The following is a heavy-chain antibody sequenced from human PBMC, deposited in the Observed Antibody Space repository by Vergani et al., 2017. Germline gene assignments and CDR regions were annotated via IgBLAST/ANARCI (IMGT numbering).Heavy chain of an antibody. CDR3: ARGAYCGGDCYSGSAEYFQH. V-gene: IGHV1-69*04. Sequence: QGQLAQSGAEVKKPGSSVKVSCKASGGTFSSYTISWVRQAPGQGLEWMGRIIPILGIANYAQKFQGRVTITADKSTSTAYMELSSLRSEDTAVYYCARGAYCGGDCYSGSAEYFQHWGQGTLVTVSS. D-gene: IGHD2-21*02. CDR1: GGTFSSYT. J-gene: IGHJ1*01. CDR2: IIPILGIA.